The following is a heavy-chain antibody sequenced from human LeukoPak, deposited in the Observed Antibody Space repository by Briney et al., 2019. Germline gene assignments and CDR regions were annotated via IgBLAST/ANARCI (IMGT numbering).Heavy chain of an antibody. CDR3: ARDSGHQRYSGYEYYFDY. J-gene: IGHJ4*02. Sequence: ASVKVSCKASGYTFTSHYMHWVRQAPGQGLEWMGIINPSGGSTSYAQKFQGRVTMTRDTSTSTVYMELSSLRSEDTAVYYCARDSGHQRYSGYEYYFDYWGQGTLVTVSS. D-gene: IGHD5-12*01. V-gene: IGHV1-46*01. CDR1: GYTFTSHY. CDR2: INPSGGST.